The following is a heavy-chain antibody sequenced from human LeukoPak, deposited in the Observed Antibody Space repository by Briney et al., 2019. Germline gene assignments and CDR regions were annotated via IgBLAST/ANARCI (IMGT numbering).Heavy chain of an antibody. CDR3: ARDLGYSGFDWAP. Sequence: SETLSLTCTVSGYSISSGYYWGWIRQPPGKRLEWVGSISSSGNTYYNPTLKSRVTISVDTSKSLFSLNLTSVTAADAAVYYCARDLGYSGFDWAPWGQGTLVTVSS. J-gene: IGHJ5*02. CDR2: ISSSGNT. D-gene: IGHD5-12*01. CDR1: GYSISSGYY. V-gene: IGHV4-38-2*02.